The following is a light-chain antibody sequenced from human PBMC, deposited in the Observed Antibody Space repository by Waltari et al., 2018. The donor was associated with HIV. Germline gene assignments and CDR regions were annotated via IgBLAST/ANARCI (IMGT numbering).Light chain of an antibody. CDR2: GVS. V-gene: IGKV1-NL1*01. CDR3: HQYYSIPGYT. J-gene: IGKJ2*01. CDR1: QAISNS. Sequence: DIQMTQSPSSLHASVGDRDTITCRASQAISNSLAWYQQKPGKAPKLLVYGVSRLESGVPSRFSGSGSGTDYTLTISSLQPEDFATYYCHQYYSIPGYTFGQGTKLEIK.